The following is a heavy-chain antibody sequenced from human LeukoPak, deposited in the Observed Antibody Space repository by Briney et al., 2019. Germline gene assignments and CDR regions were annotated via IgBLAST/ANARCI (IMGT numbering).Heavy chain of an antibody. Sequence: GASVKVSCKTSGFTFTTYAISWVRQAPGQGLEWMGWISAYNGNTNYAQKLQGRVTMTTDTSTSTAYMELRSLRSDDTAVYYCARGRAVTTGWFDPWGQGTLVTVSS. V-gene: IGHV1-18*01. J-gene: IGHJ5*02. CDR3: ARGRAVTTGWFDP. D-gene: IGHD4-11*01. CDR2: ISAYNGNT. CDR1: GFTFTTYA.